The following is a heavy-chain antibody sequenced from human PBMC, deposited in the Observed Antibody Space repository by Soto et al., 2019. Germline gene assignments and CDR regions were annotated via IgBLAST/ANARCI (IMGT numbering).Heavy chain of an antibody. J-gene: IGHJ4*02. D-gene: IGHD6-19*01. CDR2: ISSSGDTG. Sequence: QVQLVESGGGLVKPGGSLRLSCAASGFTFSAYYMSWIRQAPGKGLEWISYISSSGDTGNYADSVKGRFTVSRDNAKNALYLQMNSLRAEDTAVYYCARDRGAVVGQYVDYWGQGTLVTVSS. CDR1: GFTFSAYY. V-gene: IGHV3-11*01. CDR3: ARDRGAVVGQYVDY.